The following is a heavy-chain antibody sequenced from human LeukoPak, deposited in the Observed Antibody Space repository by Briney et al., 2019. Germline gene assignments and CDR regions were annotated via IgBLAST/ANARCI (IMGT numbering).Heavy chain of an antibody. CDR2: IYYSGST. CDR3: ARDRRSWNDVTGRLDY. J-gene: IGHJ4*02. D-gene: IGHD1-1*01. CDR1: GGSISSYY. V-gene: IGHV4-59*12. Sequence: PSETLSLTCTVSGGSISSYYWSWIRQPPGKGLEWIGYIYYSGSTNYNPSLKSRVTISVDRSKNQFSLKLSSVTAADTAVYYCARDRRSWNDVTGRLDYWGQGTLVTVSS.